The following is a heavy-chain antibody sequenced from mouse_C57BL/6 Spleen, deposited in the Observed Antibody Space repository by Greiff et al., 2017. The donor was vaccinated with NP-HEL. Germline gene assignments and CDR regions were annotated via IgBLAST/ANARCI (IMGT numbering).Heavy chain of an antibody. J-gene: IGHJ4*01. D-gene: IGHD1-1*01. CDR3: ARRQLRGAMDY. V-gene: IGHV5-17*01. CDR1: GFTFSDYG. CDR2: ISSGSSTI. Sequence: DVMLVESGGGLVKPGGSLKLSCAASGFTFSDYGMHWVRQAPEKGPEWVAYISSGSSTIYYADTVKGRFTISRDNAKNTLFLQMTSLRSEDTAMYYCARRQLRGAMDYWGQGTSVTVSS.